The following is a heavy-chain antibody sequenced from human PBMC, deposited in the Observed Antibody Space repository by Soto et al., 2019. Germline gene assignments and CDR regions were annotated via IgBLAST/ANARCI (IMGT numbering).Heavy chain of an antibody. J-gene: IGHJ5*02. CDR3: ATDGPTGYSYPPRWFDP. V-gene: IGHV3-53*04. CDR2: IYSGGST. CDR1: GFTVSSNY. D-gene: IGHD5-18*01. Sequence: EVQLVESGGGLVQPGGSLRLSCAASGFTVSSNYMSWVRQAPGKGLEWVSVIYSGGSTYYADSVKGRFTISRHNSKNTLYLQMNSLRAEDTAVYYCATDGPTGYSYPPRWFDPWGQGTLVTVSS.